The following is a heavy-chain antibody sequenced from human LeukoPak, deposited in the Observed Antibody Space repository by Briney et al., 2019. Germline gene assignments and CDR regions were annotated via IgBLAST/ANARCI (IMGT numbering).Heavy chain of an antibody. V-gene: IGHV5-51*01. D-gene: IGHD1-26*01. Sequence: GESLKISCKGSGYSFTSYWIGWVRQMPGKGLEWMGVIYPGDSDTRYSPSFQGQVTISADTSINTAYLQLNSLKASGTAIYYCARIGGTYFDWFDPWGQGALVTVSS. CDR2: IYPGDSDT. J-gene: IGHJ5*02. CDR1: GYSFTSYW. CDR3: ARIGGTYFDWFDP.